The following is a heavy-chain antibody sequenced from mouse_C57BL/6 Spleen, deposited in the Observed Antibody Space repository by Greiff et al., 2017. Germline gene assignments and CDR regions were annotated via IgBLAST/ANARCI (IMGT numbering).Heavy chain of an antibody. CDR1: GYTFTDYE. J-gene: IGHJ1*03. CDR3: TRECYGSSYGYFDG. D-gene: IGHD1-1*01. V-gene: IGHV1-15*01. Sequence: QVQLKQSGAELVRPGASVTLSCKASGYTFTDYEMHWVKQTPVHGLEWIGAIDPETGATAYNQKFKGKAILTADKSSSTDSMELRSLTSEDSAVYYCTRECYGSSYGYFDGWGTGTTVTVSS. CDR2: IDPETGAT.